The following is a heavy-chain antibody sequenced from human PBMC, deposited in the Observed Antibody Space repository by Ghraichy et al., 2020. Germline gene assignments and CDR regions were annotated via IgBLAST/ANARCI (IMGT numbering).Heavy chain of an antibody. J-gene: IGHJ4*02. CDR2: INSDWSET. Sequence: GGSLRLSCAASGFAFSRYWMHWVRQAPGKGLVWVSRINSDWSETIYADSVKGRFTISRDNAKNTLYLQMDSLRAEDTAVYYCAAFMDDNSGYRFLDYWGQGILVTVSP. CDR1: GFAFSRYW. V-gene: IGHV3-74*01. CDR3: AAFMDDNSGYRFLDY. D-gene: IGHD3-22*01.